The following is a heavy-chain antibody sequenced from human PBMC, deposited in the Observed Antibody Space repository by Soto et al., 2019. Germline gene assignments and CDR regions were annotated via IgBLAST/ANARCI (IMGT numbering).Heavy chain of an antibody. Sequence: ASVKVSCKASGYKFTTYFIHWVRQAPGQGLEWMGMIHPSGDTGYAQKFRGRVTMTIDTSTTTAYMELRNLTSEDTAVYFSVRVFYRSGPRWGVYSFWARGTSVTVSA. CDR2: IHPSGDT. V-gene: IGHV1-46*01. J-gene: IGHJ1*01. CDR3: VRVFYRSGPRWGVYSF. D-gene: IGHD2-15*01. CDR1: GYKFTTYF.